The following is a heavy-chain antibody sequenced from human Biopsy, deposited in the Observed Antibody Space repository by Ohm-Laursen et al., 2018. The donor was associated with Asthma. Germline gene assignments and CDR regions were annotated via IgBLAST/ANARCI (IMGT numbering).Heavy chain of an antibody. CDR2: IRPGQPDI. CDR3: VKDTLIDSKNYYPFEV. V-gene: IGHV3-23*01. J-gene: IGHJ3*01. CDR1: GFAFSNYP. D-gene: IGHD3-22*01. Sequence: SLRLSCAAVGFAFSNYPMSWARQAPGKGLAWVGTIRPGQPDIDYESPVRGRFFISRDDSKNTLYLDMTSLRAEDTAVYYCVKDTLIDSKNYYPFEVWGQGKMVTVSS.